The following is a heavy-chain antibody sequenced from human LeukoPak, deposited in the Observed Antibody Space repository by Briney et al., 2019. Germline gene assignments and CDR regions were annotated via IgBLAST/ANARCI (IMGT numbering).Heavy chain of an antibody. D-gene: IGHD3-22*01. CDR3: AREIFYDSSDIDAFDI. J-gene: IGHJ3*02. CDR1: GYTFTSYG. CDR2: ISAHNGNT. V-gene: IGHV1-18*01. Sequence: ASVKVSCKASGYTFTSYGISWVRQAPGQGLEWMGWISAHNGNTNYAQKLQGRVTMTTDTSTSTAYMELRSLRSDDTAVYYCAREIFYDSSDIDAFDIWGQGTMVTVSS.